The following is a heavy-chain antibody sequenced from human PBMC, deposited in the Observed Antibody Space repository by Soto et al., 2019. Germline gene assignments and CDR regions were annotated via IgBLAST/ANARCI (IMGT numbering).Heavy chain of an antibody. V-gene: IGHV1-2*02. J-gene: IGHJ6*02. Sequence: AVKVSCKASGYTFTSYGISWVRQAPGQGLEWMGWINPNIGGTNYSQKFQGRVTMTRDTSISTAYMELSRLRSDDPAVYYCARDARDYYYGMDVWGQGTTVTVSS. CDR2: INPNIGGT. CDR3: ARDARDYYYGMDV. CDR1: GYTFTSYG.